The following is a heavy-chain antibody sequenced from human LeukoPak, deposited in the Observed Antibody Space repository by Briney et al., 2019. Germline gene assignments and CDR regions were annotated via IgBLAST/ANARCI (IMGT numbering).Heavy chain of an antibody. J-gene: IGHJ6*03. Sequence: ESGPTLVNPTQTLTLTCTFSGFSLSTSGGSVGWIRQPPGKALEWLALIYWNDGKRYSPSLKSRLTITKDTSKNQVVLTMTNMDPVDTATYYCAHTVEELVYYYYYMDVWGKGTTVTVSS. V-gene: IGHV2-5*01. CDR1: GFSLSTSGGS. CDR2: IYWNDGK. D-gene: IGHD6-6*01. CDR3: AHTVEELVYYYYYMDV.